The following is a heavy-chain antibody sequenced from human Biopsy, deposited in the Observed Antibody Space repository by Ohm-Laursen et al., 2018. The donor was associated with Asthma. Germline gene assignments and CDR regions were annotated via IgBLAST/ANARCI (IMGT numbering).Heavy chain of an antibody. Sequence: GASVKVSCKAPGGTFSNFAISWVRQAPGQGLEWLGGIMTVFGTTNYAQKFQGRVTITADESTSTAYMGVTSLRSEDTAIYYCARCQVGYSSGWSLLLKKIYYSGMDVWGQGTAVIVSS. V-gene: IGHV1-69*13. D-gene: IGHD6-19*01. CDR1: GGTFSNFA. CDR3: ARCQVGYSSGWSLLLKKIYYSGMDV. J-gene: IGHJ6*02. CDR2: IMTVFGTT.